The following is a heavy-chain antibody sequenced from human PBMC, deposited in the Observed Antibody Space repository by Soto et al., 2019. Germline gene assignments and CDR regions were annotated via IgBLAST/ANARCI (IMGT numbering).Heavy chain of an antibody. V-gene: IGHV3-53*01. D-gene: IGHD2-2*01. CDR2: IYSGGST. CDR3: AGLTSLPAADIANPYFDY. J-gene: IGHJ4*02. Sequence: GGSLRLSCAASGFTVSSNYMSWVRQAPGKGLEWVSVIYSGGSTYYADSVKGRFTISRDNSKNTLYLQMNSLRAEDTAVYYCAGLTSLPAADIANPYFDYWGQGTLVTVSS. CDR1: GFTVSSNY.